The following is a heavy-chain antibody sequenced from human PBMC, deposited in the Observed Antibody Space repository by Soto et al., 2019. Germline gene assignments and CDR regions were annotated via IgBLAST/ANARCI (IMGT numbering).Heavy chain of an antibody. CDR3: ARGDVGYCNSTICYGWRWFDP. CDR2: INHSGST. J-gene: IGHJ5*02. V-gene: IGHV4-34*01. D-gene: IGHD2-2*01. CDR1: GESFSGYY. Sequence: SETLSLTCAVYGESFSGYYWSWIRQPPGKGLEWIGEINHSGSTTYNPSLKSRVTISVDTSKNQFSLKLSSVIAADTAVYYCARGDVGYCNSTICYGWRWFDPWGQGTLVTVSS.